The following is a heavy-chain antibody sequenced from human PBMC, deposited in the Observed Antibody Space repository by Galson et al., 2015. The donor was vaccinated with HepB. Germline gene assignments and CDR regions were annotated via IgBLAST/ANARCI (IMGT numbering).Heavy chain of an antibody. Sequence: SETLSLTCTVSGGSISSYYWSWIRQPPGKGLEWIGYIYYSGSTNYNPSLKSRVTISVDTSKNQFSLKLSSVTAADTAVYYCARIGTTGTTVLLDYWGQGTLVTVSS. CDR3: ARIGTTGTTVLLDY. D-gene: IGHD1-1*01. CDR2: IYYSGST. CDR1: GGSISSYY. J-gene: IGHJ4*02. V-gene: IGHV4-59*01.